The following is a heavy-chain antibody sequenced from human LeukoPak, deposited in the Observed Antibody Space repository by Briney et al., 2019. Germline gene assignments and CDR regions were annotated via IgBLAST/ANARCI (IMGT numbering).Heavy chain of an antibody. J-gene: IGHJ4*02. CDR2: INPNSGGT. D-gene: IGHD1-26*01. Sequence: GASVKVSCKASGYTFTGNYMNWVRQAPRQGLETMGWINPNSGGTNYAQKFQGRVTMTRDTSISTAYMELSRLRSDDTAVYYCARGLAGRVGAYFDYWGQGTLVTVSS. V-gene: IGHV1-2*02. CDR1: GYTFTGNY. CDR3: ARGLAGRVGAYFDY.